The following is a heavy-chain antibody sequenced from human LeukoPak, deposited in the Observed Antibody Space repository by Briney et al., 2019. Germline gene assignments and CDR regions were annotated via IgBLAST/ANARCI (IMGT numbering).Heavy chain of an antibody. CDR3: ARVVSTDGMDV. V-gene: IGHV3-30-3*01. Sequence: PGGSLRLSCAASGFSVSNNYMSWVRQAPGKGLEWVAVISYDGSNKYYADSVKGRFTISRDNSKNTLYLQMNSLRAEDTAVYYCARVVSTDGMDVWGQGTTVTVSS. CDR2: ISYDGSNK. J-gene: IGHJ6*02. CDR1: GFSVSNNY. D-gene: IGHD4-17*01.